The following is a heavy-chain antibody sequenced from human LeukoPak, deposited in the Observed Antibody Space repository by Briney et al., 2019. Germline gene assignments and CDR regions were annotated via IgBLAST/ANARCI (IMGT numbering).Heavy chain of an antibody. CDR2: IYYSGST. D-gene: IGHD6-6*01. J-gene: IGHJ4*02. CDR3: ARGGSSSPLDD. CDR1: GDSISTYY. Sequence: PSETLPLTCTVSGDSISTYYWSWIRQPPGKGLEWIGYIYYSGSTYYSPSLRSRVTMSVDTSKNEFSLKMSSVTPADTAVYYCARGGSSSPLDDWGQGALVTVSS. V-gene: IGHV4-59*01.